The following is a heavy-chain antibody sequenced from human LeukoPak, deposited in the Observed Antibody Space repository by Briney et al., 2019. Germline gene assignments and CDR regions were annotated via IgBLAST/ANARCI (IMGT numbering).Heavy chain of an antibody. CDR1: GFTFSSYW. D-gene: IGHD1-1*01. CDR2: INSDGSST. CDR3: ARGSHRWATTNGNFDY. V-gene: IGHV3-74*01. J-gene: IGHJ4*02. Sequence: GRSLRLSCAASGFTFSSYWMHWVRQAPGKGLVWVSRINSDGSSTSYADSVKGRFTISRDNSKNTLYLQMNSLRTEDTAMYYCARGSHRWATTNGNFDYWGQGTLVTVSS.